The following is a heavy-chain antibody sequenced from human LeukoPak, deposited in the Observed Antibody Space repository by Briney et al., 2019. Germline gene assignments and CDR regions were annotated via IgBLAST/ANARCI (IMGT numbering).Heavy chain of an antibody. Sequence: GGSLRLSCAASGFTVSSNYMSWVRQAPGKGLEWVSVIYSGGSTYYADSVKGRFTISRDNSKNTLYLQMNSLRAEDTAVYYCASEPRYCSGGSCPYYYYYMDVWGKGITVTVSS. CDR3: ASEPRYCSGGSCPYYYYYMDV. CDR2: IYSGGST. D-gene: IGHD2-15*01. CDR1: GFTVSSNY. V-gene: IGHV3-66*02. J-gene: IGHJ6*03.